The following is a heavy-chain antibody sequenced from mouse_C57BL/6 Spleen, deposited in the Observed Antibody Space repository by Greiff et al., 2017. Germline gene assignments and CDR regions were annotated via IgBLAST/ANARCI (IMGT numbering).Heavy chain of an antibody. CDR1: GYAFSSYW. D-gene: IGHD1-1*01. CDR3: ARWGYYGSSLFDC. J-gene: IGHJ2*01. CDR2: IYPGDGDT. V-gene: IGHV1-80*01. Sequence: VKLQESGAELVKPGASVKISCKASGYAFSSYWMNWVKQRPGKGLEWIGQIYPGDGDTNYNGKFKGKATLAADKSSSTAYMQLSSLTSEDSAVYFCARWGYYGSSLFDCWGPGTTLTVSS.